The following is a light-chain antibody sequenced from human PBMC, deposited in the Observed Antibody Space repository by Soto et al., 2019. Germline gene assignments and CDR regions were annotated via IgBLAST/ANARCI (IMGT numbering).Light chain of an antibody. CDR1: SGSIASNY. J-gene: IGLJ2*01. V-gene: IGLV6-57*04. CDR3: QSYDSSNLV. CDR2: EDN. Sequence: NFMLTQPPSVSESPGQTVTISCTRSSGSIASNYVQWYQQRPGSAPTTVIYEDNQRPSGVPDRFSGSIDSSSNSASLTISRLKTEDEADYYCQSYDSSNLVFGGGTKLTVL.